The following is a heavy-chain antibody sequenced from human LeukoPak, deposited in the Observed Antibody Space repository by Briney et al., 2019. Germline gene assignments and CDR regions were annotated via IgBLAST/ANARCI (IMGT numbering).Heavy chain of an antibody. Sequence: SETLSLTCTVFGDSVSSSNYYWAWFRQPPGKGLDWIGYIYYSGSTNYNPSLKSRVTISVDTSKNQFSLKLSSVTAADTAVYYCARVGILTGYYKAFDYWGQGTLVTVSS. CDR2: IYYSGST. J-gene: IGHJ4*02. V-gene: IGHV4-61*01. CDR3: ARVGILTGYYKAFDY. CDR1: GDSVSSSNYY. D-gene: IGHD3-9*01.